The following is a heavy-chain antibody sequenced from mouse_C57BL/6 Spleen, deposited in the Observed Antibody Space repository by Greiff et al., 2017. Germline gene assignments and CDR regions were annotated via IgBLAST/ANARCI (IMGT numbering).Heavy chain of an antibody. D-gene: IGHD1-1*01. CDR2: IYPRSGNT. Sequence: QVQLKESGAELARPGASVKLSCKASGYTFTSYGISWVKQRTGQGLEWIGEIYPRSGNTYYNEKFKGKATLTADKSSSTAYMELRSLTSEDSAVYFCARGGIITTVVAPDYWGQGTTLTVSS. CDR3: ARGGIITTVVAPDY. J-gene: IGHJ2*01. V-gene: IGHV1-81*01. CDR1: GYTFTSYG.